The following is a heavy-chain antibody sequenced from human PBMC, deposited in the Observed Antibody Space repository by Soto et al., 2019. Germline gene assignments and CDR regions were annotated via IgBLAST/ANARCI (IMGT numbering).Heavy chain of an antibody. J-gene: IGHJ3*02. V-gene: IGHV1-8*01. CDR2: MNPNSGNT. Sequence: QVQLVQSGAEVKKPGASVKVSCKASGYTFTSYDINWVRQATGQGLEWMGWMNPNSGNTGYAQKFQGRVTMTRDTSISTAYRELSSLGSEDTAVYYCARSYDSSDDAFDIWGQGTMVTGSS. CDR1: GYTFTSYD. D-gene: IGHD3-22*01. CDR3: ARSYDSSDDAFDI.